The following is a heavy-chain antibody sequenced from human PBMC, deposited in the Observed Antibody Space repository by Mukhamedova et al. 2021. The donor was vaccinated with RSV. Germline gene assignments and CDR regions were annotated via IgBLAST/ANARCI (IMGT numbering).Heavy chain of an antibody. CDR3: ARRRPPGGAYYYGSGSYPFDY. CDR2: IYYSGST. D-gene: IGHD3-10*01. V-gene: IGHV4-39*01. J-gene: IGHJ4*02. Sequence: GSIYYSGSTYYNPSLKSRVTISVDTSKNQFSLKLSSVTAADTAVYYCARRRPPGGAYYYGSGSYPFDYCGQGTLVTVSS.